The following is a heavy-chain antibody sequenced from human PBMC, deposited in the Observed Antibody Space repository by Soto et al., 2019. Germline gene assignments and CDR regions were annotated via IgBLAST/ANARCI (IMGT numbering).Heavy chain of an antibody. D-gene: IGHD3-10*01. V-gene: IGHV4-59*01. CDR3: TGGLGSGSYYNGGAFDI. J-gene: IGHJ3*02. Sequence: SETLSLTCTVSGGSISSYYWSWILQPPWKGLEWIGYIYYSGSTNYNPSLKSRVTISVDTSKNQFSLKLSSVTAADTAVYYCTGGLGSGSYYNGGAFDIWGQGTMVTVSS. CDR1: GGSISSYY. CDR2: IYYSGST.